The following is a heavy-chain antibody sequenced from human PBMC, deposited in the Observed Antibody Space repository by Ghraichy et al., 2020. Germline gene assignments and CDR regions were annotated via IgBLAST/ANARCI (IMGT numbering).Heavy chain of an antibody. V-gene: IGHV4-39*01. CDR2: IYYSGST. Sequence: SETLLTCTVSGGSISSSSYYWGWIRQPPGKGLEWIGSIYYSGSTYYNPSLKSRVTISVDTSKNQFSLKLSSVTAADTAVYYCARHVVGVVRGVSYYYGMDVWGQGTTVTVSS. D-gene: IGHD3-10*01. J-gene: IGHJ6*02. CDR1: GGSISSSSYY. CDR3: ARHVVGVVRGVSYYYGMDV.